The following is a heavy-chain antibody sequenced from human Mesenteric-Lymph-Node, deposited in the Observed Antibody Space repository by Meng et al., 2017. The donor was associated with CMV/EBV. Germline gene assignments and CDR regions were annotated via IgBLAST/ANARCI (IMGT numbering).Heavy chain of an antibody. Sequence: DSISSSTYYWGWIRQPPGKGLEWIGSLYYSGSTYYNPSLKSRVTISIDTSKNQFSLKLSSVTAADTAVYYCARDRGLWFGQLLFDYWGRGTLVTVSS. V-gene: IGHV4-39*07. J-gene: IGHJ4*02. D-gene: IGHD3-10*01. CDR1: DSISSSTYY. CDR3: ARDRGLWFGQLLFDY. CDR2: LYYSGST.